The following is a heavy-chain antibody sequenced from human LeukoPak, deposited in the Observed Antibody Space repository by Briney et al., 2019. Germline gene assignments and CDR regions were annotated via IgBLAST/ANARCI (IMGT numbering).Heavy chain of an antibody. CDR2: ISYDGSNN. Sequence: PGKSLRLSCAASGFTISKYGMHWVRQAPGEGLEWVAAISYDGSNNYYTDSEKGRFTISRDNSKNMLYLQMNSLRPEDTTVYYCARPQPIITTLDRGMDVWGQGTTVTVSS. CDR3: ARPQPIITTLDRGMDV. CDR1: GFTISKYG. V-gene: IGHV3-30*03. J-gene: IGHJ6*02. D-gene: IGHD3-10*01.